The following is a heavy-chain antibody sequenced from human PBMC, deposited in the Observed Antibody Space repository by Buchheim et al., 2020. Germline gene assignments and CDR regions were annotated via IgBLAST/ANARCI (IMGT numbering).Heavy chain of an antibody. Sequence: QVQLVQSGAEVKKAGASVKVSKASGYTFTGYYLHWVRQAPGQGLEWMGWIKPNNGGTNYAQKFQGRVTMTRDTSISTAYMEVSSLRSDDTAVYYCARGQIVEPYDYWGQGTL. CDR2: IKPNNGGT. J-gene: IGHJ4*02. V-gene: IGHV1-2*02. D-gene: IGHD1-26*01. CDR3: ARGQIVEPYDY. CDR1: GYTFTGYY.